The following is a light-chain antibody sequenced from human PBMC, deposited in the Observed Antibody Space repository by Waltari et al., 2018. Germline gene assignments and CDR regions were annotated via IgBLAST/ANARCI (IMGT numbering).Light chain of an antibody. CDR1: QSVSSN. CDR2: AAS. Sequence: EIVMTQSPATLSVSPGERVTLSCRASQSVSSNLAWYQQKPGQAPRVLIYAASTRATGIPARFSGSWSGTEFTLTISSLQSEDFAVYYGQQYNNWPPMYTFGQGTKLEIK. J-gene: IGKJ2*01. V-gene: IGKV3-15*01. CDR3: QQYNNWPPMYT.